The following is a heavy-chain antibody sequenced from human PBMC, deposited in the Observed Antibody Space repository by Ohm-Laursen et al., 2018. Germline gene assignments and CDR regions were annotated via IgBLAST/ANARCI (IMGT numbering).Heavy chain of an antibody. D-gene: IGHD6-19*01. V-gene: IGHV4-4*07. J-gene: IGHJ4*02. CDR3: ATTTMDTSGWYGNYFDS. Sequence: GTLSLTCTVSGASINNYCWNWIRQPAGKGLEWIGRIHFSGSTRYNPSLQGRVTISLDTSNQQFSLKLTSVTAADTAIYYCATTTMDTSGWYGNYFDSWGQGALVTVSS. CDR1: GASINNYC. CDR2: IHFSGST.